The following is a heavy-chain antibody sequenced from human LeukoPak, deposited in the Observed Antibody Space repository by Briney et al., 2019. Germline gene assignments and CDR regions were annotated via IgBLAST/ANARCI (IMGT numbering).Heavy chain of an antibody. Sequence: GASLRLSCAASGFTFSSYAMSWVRQAPGKGLEWVSAISGSGGSTYYADSVKGRFTISRDKSKNTLYLQMNSLRAEDTAVYYCAKPSSRQWLVRVLFDYWGQGTLVTVSS. J-gene: IGHJ4*02. CDR2: ISGSGGST. CDR3: AKPSSRQWLVRVLFDY. V-gene: IGHV3-23*01. CDR1: GFTFSSYA. D-gene: IGHD6-19*01.